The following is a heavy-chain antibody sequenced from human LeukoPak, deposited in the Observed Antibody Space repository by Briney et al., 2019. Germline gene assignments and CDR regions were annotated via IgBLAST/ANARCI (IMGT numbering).Heavy chain of an antibody. V-gene: IGHV4-31*03. CDR2: IYYSGST. CDR1: GGSISNGGYY. J-gene: IGHJ4*02. D-gene: IGHD3-16*01. CDR3: ARDRGDGFDY. Sequence: PSETLSLTCTVSGGSISNGGYYWSWIRQHPGKGLEWIGYIYYSGSTYYNPSLKSRVTISVDTSKNQFSLKLSSVTAADTAVYYCARDRGDGFDYWGQGTLVTVSS.